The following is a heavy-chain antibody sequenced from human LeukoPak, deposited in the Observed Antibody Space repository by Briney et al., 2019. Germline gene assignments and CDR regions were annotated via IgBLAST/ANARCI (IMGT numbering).Heavy chain of an antibody. CDR1: GGLFSSYT. CDR3: ARNYGDYDAFDI. CDR2: IITFLDRA. D-gene: IGHD4-17*01. J-gene: IGHJ3*02. Sequence: SVKVSFKASGGLFSSYTITWVRQAPGQGLEWMGRIITFLDRADYAQNFQGRVTITADKSTSTVYMELRRLRSEDTAVYYCARNYGDYDAFDIWGQGTMVAVS. V-gene: IGHV1-69*02.